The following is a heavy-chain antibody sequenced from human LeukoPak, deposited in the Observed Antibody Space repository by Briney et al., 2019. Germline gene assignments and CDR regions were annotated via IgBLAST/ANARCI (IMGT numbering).Heavy chain of an antibody. J-gene: IGHJ4*02. CDR3: ARTIETAFYGSGSYYTFDY. V-gene: IGHV1-2*02. CDR2: INPNSGGT. D-gene: IGHD3-10*01. CDR1: GYTFTGYY. Sequence: ASVKVSCKASGYTFTGYYMHWVRQAPGQGLEWMGWINPNSGGTNYAQKFQGRVTMTRDTSISTAYMELSRLRSDDTAVYYCARTIETAFYGSGSYYTFDYWGQGTLVTVSS.